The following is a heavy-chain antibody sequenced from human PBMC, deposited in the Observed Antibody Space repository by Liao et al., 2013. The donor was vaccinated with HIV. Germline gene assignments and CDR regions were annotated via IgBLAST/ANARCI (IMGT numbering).Heavy chain of an antibody. Sequence: QVQLQQWGAGLLKPSETLSLTCAVSGGSFSGYHWTWIRQAPGKGLECIGEITHSGRTDYNPSLKSRVTMSVDTSKNQFSLKLRSVTAADTAVYYCARDHVLGIEDYWGQGTLVTVSS. CDR1: GGSFSGYH. D-gene: IGHD7-27*01. V-gene: IGHV4-34*01. CDR2: ITHSGRT. CDR3: ARDHVLGIEDY. J-gene: IGHJ4*02.